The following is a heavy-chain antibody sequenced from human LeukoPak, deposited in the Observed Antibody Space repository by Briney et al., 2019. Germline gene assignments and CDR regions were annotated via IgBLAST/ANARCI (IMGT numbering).Heavy chain of an antibody. V-gene: IGHV4-34*01. CDR3: ARALVATKPFDY. D-gene: IGHD5-12*01. CDR1: GGSFSGYY. CDR2: INHSGST. J-gene: IGHJ4*02. Sequence: PSETLSLTCAVYGGSFSGYYWSWIHQPPGKGLEWIGEINHSGSTNYNPSLKSRVTIPVDTSKNQFSLKLSSVTAADTAVYYCARALVATKPFDYWGQGTLVTVSS.